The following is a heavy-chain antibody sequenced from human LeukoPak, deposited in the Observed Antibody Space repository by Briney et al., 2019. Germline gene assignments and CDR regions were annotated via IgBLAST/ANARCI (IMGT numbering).Heavy chain of an antibody. D-gene: IGHD3-10*01. V-gene: IGHV3-66*01. Sequence: GGSLRLSCAASGFTVSSNYMSWVRQAPGKGLEWVSVIYSGSSTYYADSVKGRFTISRDNSKNTLYLQMNSLRAEDTAVYYCARDRTMVRGVPAFDYWGQGTLVTVSS. J-gene: IGHJ4*02. CDR1: GFTVSSNY. CDR3: ARDRTMVRGVPAFDY. CDR2: IYSGSST.